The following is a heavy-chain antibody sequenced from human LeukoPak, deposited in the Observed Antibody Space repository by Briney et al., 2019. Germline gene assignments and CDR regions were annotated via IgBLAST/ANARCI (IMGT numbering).Heavy chain of an antibody. CDR2: IKIKAHGEAT. CDR3: SAGVGKSDLDF. Sequence: PGGSLRLSCVASGFTFSNCWMSWVRQAPGKGLEWVGRIKIKAHGEATDYAAPVKGRFTISRDDSKNTLYLQMNSLKTEDIAVYHCSAGVGKSDLDFRGQGTLVTVSS. CDR1: GFTFSNCW. J-gene: IGHJ4*02. V-gene: IGHV3-15*01.